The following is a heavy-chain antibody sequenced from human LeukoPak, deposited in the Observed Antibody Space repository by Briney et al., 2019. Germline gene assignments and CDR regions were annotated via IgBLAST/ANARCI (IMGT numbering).Heavy chain of an antibody. CDR1: GYTLTSYG. Sequence: ASVKVSCKASGYTLTSYGISWVRQAPGQGLEWMGWISAYNGNTNYAQKLQGRVTMTTDTSTSTAYMELSSLRSEDTAVYYCVLSYYYDSSGYGYYFDYWGQGTLVTVSS. CDR3: VLSYYYDSSGYGYYFDY. V-gene: IGHV1-18*01. D-gene: IGHD3-22*01. J-gene: IGHJ4*02. CDR2: ISAYNGNT.